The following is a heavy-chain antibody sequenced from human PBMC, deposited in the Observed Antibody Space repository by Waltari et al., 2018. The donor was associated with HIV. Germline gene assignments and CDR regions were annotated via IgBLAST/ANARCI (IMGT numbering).Heavy chain of an antibody. Sequence: HLQLQESGPGPVKPSETLSLTCPVPGCSISSRSYYWGWIRPPPGTGLGWVGSIYYSGSTYDNAAVTSGVTISVDTSKTQVSLRLGSVSAADTAVYYCARERVLGLVAYWGQGTVVTVSS. V-gene: IGHV4-39*07. CDR2: IYYSGST. CDR3: ARERVLGLVAY. D-gene: IGHD3-3*01. CDR1: GCSISSRSYY. J-gene: IGHJ4*02.